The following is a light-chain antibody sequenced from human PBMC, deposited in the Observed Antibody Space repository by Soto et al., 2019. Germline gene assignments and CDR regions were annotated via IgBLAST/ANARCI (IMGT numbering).Light chain of an antibody. CDR3: QQYNSYSPWT. V-gene: IGKV1-5*01. CDR1: QSISSW. J-gene: IGKJ1*01. Sequence: DIQMTQSPSTLSASLGDRVTITCTASQSISSWLAWYQQKPVKAPKLLIYDASSLESGVPSRFSGSGSGTEFTLTISSLQPHDFATYYCQQYNSYSPWTFGQGTKVDIK. CDR2: DAS.